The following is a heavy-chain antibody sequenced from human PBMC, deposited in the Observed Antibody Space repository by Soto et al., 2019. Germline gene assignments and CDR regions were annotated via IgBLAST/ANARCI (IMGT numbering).Heavy chain of an antibody. CDR2: INHSGRT. CDR3: ARGDIWTGYTY. Sequence: SETLSLTCAVYGGSFRGYYWSWIRQPPGKGLEWIGEINHSGRTNYNPSLKSRVTISVDTSKNQFSLKLSSVTAADTAVYYCARGDIWTGYTYWGQGTMVTVSS. J-gene: IGHJ3*01. D-gene: IGHD3-9*01. V-gene: IGHV4-34*01. CDR1: GGSFRGYY.